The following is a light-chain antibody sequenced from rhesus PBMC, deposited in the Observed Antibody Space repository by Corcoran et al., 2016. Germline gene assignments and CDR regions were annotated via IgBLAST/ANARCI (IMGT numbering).Light chain of an antibody. J-gene: IGKJ4*01. CDR3: QQYISAPLT. CDR1: QGMSSL. V-gene: IGKV1-21*01. Sequence: DILMTQSPSSLSASVGDRVTITCLASQGMSSLVAWYQQKPGKAPNLLIYKASRLQSGVPSRFSVSGSGSDFTLTISSLEPEDVATYYCQQYISAPLTFGGGTKVEI. CDR2: KAS.